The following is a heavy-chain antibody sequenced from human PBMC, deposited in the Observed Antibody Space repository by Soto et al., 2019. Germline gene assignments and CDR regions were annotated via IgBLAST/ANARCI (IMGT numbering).Heavy chain of an antibody. CDR2: INHSGST. V-gene: IGHV4-34*01. Sequence: PSETLSLTCAVYGGSFSGYYWSWIRQPPGKGLEWIGEINHSGSTNYNPSLKCRVTISVDTSKNQFSLKLSSVTAADTAVYYCARGLLYYDILTGTPPLYYYYYMDVWGKGTTVTVSS. D-gene: IGHD3-9*01. CDR1: GGSFSGYY. CDR3: ARGLLYYDILTGTPPLYYYYYMDV. J-gene: IGHJ6*03.